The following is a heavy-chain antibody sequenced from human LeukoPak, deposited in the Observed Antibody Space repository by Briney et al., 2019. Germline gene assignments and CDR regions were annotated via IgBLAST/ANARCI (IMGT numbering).Heavy chain of an antibody. Sequence: ASVKVSCKAPGYTFTDYYMHWVRQAPGQGLEWMGWINPKSGDTKYAQESQGWVTMTRDTSISTAYIELSRSRSDDTAMYYCARGSPVAAAGTAYFHHWGQGTLVTVSS. J-gene: IGHJ1*01. D-gene: IGHD6-13*01. V-gene: IGHV1-2*04. CDR1: GYTFTDYY. CDR2: INPKSGDT. CDR3: ARGSPVAAAGTAYFHH.